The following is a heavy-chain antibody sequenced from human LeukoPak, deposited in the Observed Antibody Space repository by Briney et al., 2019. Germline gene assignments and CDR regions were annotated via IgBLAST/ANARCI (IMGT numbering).Heavy chain of an antibody. D-gene: IGHD4/OR15-4a*01. J-gene: IGHJ4*02. CDR2: IRSDGSDT. V-gene: IGHV3-74*01. CDR3: ARRAGAYSHPYDY. Sequence: AGGSLRLSCAASGFTFSDTWMHWVRQAPGEGLVWVSRIRSDGSDTRYAESVKGRFTISRDNSKNTLYLQMNSLRAEDTAVYYCARRAGAYSHPYDYWGQGTLVTVSS. CDR1: GFTFSDTW.